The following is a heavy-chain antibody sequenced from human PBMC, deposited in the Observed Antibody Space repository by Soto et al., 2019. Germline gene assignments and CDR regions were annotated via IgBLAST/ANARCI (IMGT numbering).Heavy chain of an antibody. V-gene: IGHV3-64D*06. CDR2: SSNNGGMT. CDR3: VKGFAVTYDGFDI. J-gene: IGHJ3*02. D-gene: IGHD4-17*01. CDR1: GFTFSSYA. Sequence: LGLSCSASGFTFSSYAMYWVRQAPGKGLEYVSASSNNGGMTYYADSVKGRFTISRDNTKNTLYLQMSSLRTEDTAVYYCVKGFAVTYDGFDIWGQGTMVTVSS.